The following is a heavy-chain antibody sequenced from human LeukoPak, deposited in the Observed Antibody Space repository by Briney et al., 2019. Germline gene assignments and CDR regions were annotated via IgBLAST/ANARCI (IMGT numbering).Heavy chain of an antibody. D-gene: IGHD1-26*01. CDR2: IRFDGTNK. J-gene: IGHJ6*03. Sequence: GESLKISCAASGFTFNMYGMHWVRQAPGEGPEWLRFIRFDGTNKYYANSVKGRFTISRDNSMNTVYLQMNSLRAEDTALYYCVRTPYSGSAPRYYYMDVWGKGTTVTVS. CDR1: GFTFNMYG. CDR3: VRTPYSGSAPRYYYMDV. V-gene: IGHV3-30*02.